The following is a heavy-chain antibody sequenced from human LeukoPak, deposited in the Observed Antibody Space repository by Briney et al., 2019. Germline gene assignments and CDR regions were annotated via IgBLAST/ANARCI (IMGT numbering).Heavy chain of an antibody. Sequence: ASVKVSCTISGYTLTELSMNWVRQAPGKGLEWLGGFEPEHGKTIYAQKFQGRVTVTEDTSSDTGYMELSSLRSEDTAMYYCAIGAAFDPLTFDFWGQGTLVTVSS. J-gene: IGHJ4*02. CDR3: AIGAAFDPLTFDF. CDR1: GYTLTELS. D-gene: IGHD4/OR15-4a*01. CDR2: FEPEHGKT. V-gene: IGHV1-24*01.